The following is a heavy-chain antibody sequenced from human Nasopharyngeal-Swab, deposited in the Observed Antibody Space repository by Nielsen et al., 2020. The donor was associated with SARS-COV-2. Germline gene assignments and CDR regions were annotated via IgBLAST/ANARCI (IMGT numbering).Heavy chain of an antibody. CDR3: SRGGAWNDY. Sequence: GESLKISCAASGFTFSSYSMNWVRQAPGKGLEWVSYISRSSSTIYYADSVRGRFTISRDNAKNSLYLQMNSLRAEDTAVYYCSRGGAWNDYWGQGTLVTVSS. J-gene: IGHJ4*02. CDR2: ISRSSSTI. CDR1: GFTFSSYS. V-gene: IGHV3-48*01. D-gene: IGHD1-1*01.